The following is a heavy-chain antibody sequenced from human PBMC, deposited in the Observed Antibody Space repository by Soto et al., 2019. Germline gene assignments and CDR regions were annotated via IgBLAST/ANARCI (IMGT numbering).Heavy chain of an antibody. V-gene: IGHV1-24*01. CDR3: ATGMVTALKMTSFDL. CDR2: FDPEDGET. J-gene: IGHJ2*01. CDR1: GYTLTELS. Sequence: QVQLVQSGAEVKKPGASVKVSCKVSGYTLTELSMHWVRQAPGKGLEWMGGFDPEDGETIYAQKFQGRVTRTEDTSTDTAYMELSSLRSEDTAVYYCATGMVTALKMTSFDLWGRGTLVTVSS. D-gene: IGHD2-21*02.